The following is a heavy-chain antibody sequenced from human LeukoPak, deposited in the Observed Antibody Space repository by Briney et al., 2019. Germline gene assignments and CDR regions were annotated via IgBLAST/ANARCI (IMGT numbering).Heavy chain of an antibody. D-gene: IGHD6-19*01. Sequence: WIRQPPGKGLEWMGIIYPGDSDTRYSPSFQGQVTISADKSISTAYLQWSSLKASDTAMYYCARHGPGWADYWGQGTLVTVSS. V-gene: IGHV5-51*01. CDR2: IYPGDSDT. J-gene: IGHJ4*02. CDR3: ARHGPGWADY.